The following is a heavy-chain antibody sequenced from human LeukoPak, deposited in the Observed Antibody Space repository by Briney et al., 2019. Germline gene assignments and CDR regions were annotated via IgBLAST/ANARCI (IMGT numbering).Heavy chain of an antibody. J-gene: IGHJ4*02. CDR2: IYYSGST. CDR1: GGSISSYY. Sequence: SETLSLTCTVSGGSISSYYWSWIRQPPGKGLEWIGYIYYSGSTNYNPSLKSRVTISVDTSKNQFSLKLNFVTAADTAVYFCARGCAWYFYWGQGTLVTVSS. D-gene: IGHD6-19*01. V-gene: IGHV4-59*08. CDR3: ARGCAWYFY.